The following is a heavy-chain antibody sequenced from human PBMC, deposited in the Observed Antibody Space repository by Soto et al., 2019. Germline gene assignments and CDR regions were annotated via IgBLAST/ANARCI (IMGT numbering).Heavy chain of an antibody. CDR2: INPRGLTK. Sequence: VQLVESGGALVQPGGSLRLSCAASGYSFDAYIMNWVRQAPGKGLEWVSSINPRGLTKFYADSVSGRFTISRDDASSSLFLQMNNLRAEDTAVYYCATWYGNHYFGLDVWGQGTTVTVSS. V-gene: IGHV3-48*01. CDR3: ATWYGNHYFGLDV. D-gene: IGHD6-13*01. J-gene: IGHJ6*02. CDR1: GYSFDAYI.